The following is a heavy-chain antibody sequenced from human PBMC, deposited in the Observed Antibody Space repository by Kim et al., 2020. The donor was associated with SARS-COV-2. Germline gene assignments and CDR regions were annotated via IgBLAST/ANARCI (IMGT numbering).Heavy chain of an antibody. J-gene: IGHJ5*02. CDR2: ISDDGGAK. CDR3: ARASLVGPTYWFDP. Sequence: GGSLRLSCAASGFTLSTYPMLWVRQAPGKGLEWVAVISDDGGAKYFADSVKGRFTISRDNSKNTLYLQMNTLRADDTSVYYCARASLVGPTYWFDPWGQGTLVTVSS. V-gene: IGHV3-30*04. CDR1: GFTLSTYP. D-gene: IGHD1-26*01.